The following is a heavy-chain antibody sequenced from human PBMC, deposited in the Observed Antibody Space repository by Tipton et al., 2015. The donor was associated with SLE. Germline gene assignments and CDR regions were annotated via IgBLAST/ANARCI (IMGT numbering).Heavy chain of an antibody. Sequence: SLRLSCAASGFTFSSYAMHWVRQAPGKGLEWVAVISYDGSNKYYADSVKGRFTNSRDNSKNTLYLQMNSLRAEDTAVYYCARDRVAGRGGFDYWGQGTLVTVSS. D-gene: IGHD6-19*01. CDR3: ARDRVAGRGGFDY. V-gene: IGHV3-30-3*01. J-gene: IGHJ4*02. CDR1: GFTFSSYA. CDR2: ISYDGSNK.